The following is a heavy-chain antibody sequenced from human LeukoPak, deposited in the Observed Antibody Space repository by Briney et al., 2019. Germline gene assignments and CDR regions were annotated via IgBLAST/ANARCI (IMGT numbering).Heavy chain of an antibody. CDR1: GYTFTSYG. CDR2: ISAYNGNT. J-gene: IGHJ3*02. Sequence: GASVKVSCKASGYTFTSYGISWVRQAPGQGLEWMGWISAYNGNTNYAQKLQGRVTMTTDTSTSTAYMELRSLRSDDTAVYYCALKSRSGSYQARAFDIWGQGTMVTVSS. D-gene: IGHD1-26*01. V-gene: IGHV1-18*01. CDR3: ALKSRSGSYQARAFDI.